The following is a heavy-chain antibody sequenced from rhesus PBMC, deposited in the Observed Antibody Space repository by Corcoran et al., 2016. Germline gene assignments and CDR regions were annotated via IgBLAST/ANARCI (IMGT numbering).Heavy chain of an antibody. J-gene: IGHJ4*01. Sequence: QVQLQESGPGLVKPSETLSPTCTGSGYTIYSGYLWGWIRKLPGKGLEFIAYISVSSGSVYYNPSLKSRVTISRDTSKSQFSLQLTSVTAADTAVYYCAGKPGIAAGADYWGQGVLVTVSS. CDR2: ISVSSGSV. CDR1: GYTIYSGYL. D-gene: IGHD6-25*01. V-gene: IGHV4-99*01. CDR3: AGKPGIAAGADY.